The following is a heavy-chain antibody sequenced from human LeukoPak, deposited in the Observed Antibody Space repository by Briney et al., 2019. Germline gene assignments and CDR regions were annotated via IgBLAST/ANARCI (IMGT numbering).Heavy chain of an antibody. D-gene: IGHD6-13*01. J-gene: IGHJ3*02. V-gene: IGHV4-34*01. CDR2: VNHSGST. CDR1: GGSISPYY. CDR3: ARADEEQQLAEGAFDI. Sequence: PSETLSLTCTVSGGSISPYYWSWIRQPPGKGLEWIGEVNHSGSTNYNPSLKSRVTISVDTSKNQFSLKLSSVTVADTAVYFCARADEEQQLAEGAFDIWGQGTMVTVSS.